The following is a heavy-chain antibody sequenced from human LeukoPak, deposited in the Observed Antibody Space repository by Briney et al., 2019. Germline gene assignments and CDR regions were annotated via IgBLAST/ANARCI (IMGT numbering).Heavy chain of an antibody. CDR2: ISSDGSII. V-gene: IGHV3-74*01. Sequence: RPGGSLRLSCAASGFSFSSYWMHWVRQAPGKGLVWVSRISSDGSIINYADSMKGRFTISRDNAKNSVYLQMNSLGAEDTAVYYCARIGYSSSCFDYWGQGTLVTVSS. J-gene: IGHJ4*02. D-gene: IGHD6-13*01. CDR1: GFSFSSYW. CDR3: ARIGYSSSCFDY.